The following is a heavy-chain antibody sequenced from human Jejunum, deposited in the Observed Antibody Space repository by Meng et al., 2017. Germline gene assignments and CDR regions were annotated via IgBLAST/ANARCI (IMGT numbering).Heavy chain of an antibody. CDR1: GFIFSNYA. CDR2: ISASGGST. CDR3: TRDRSVRGVIDSQDF. D-gene: IGHD3-10*01. V-gene: IGHV3-23*01. J-gene: IGHJ4*02. Sequence: WGSLRLSCKASGFIFSNYAMSWVRQAPGRGLEWVSLISASGGSTEYEASVKGRFSISRDNSASTLYLQMNSLRAADTALYYCTRDRSVRGVIDSQDFWGQGTLVTVSS.